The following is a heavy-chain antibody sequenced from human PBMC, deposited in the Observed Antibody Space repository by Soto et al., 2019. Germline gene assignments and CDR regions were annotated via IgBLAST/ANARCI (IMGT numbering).Heavy chain of an antibody. Sequence: GGSLRLSCAASGFTFSSYDMHWVRQATGKGLEWVSAIGTAGDTYYPGSVKGRFTISRENAKNSLYLQMNSLRAGDTAVYYCARGADYRDAFDIWGQGTMVTVSS. V-gene: IGHV3-13*01. CDR1: GFTFSSYD. CDR3: ARGADYRDAFDI. J-gene: IGHJ3*02. D-gene: IGHD4-4*01. CDR2: IGTAGDT.